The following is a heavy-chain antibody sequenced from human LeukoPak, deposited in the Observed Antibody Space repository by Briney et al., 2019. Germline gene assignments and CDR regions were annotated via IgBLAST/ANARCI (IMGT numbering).Heavy chain of an antibody. CDR3: ASLEAMAEDAFDI. CDR2: IYYSGST. V-gene: IGHV4-39*01. D-gene: IGHD5-24*01. Sequence: SETLSLTCTVSGGSISSSSYYWGWIRQPPGKGLEWIGSIYYSGSTYYNPSLKSRVTISVDTSKNQFSLKLSSVTAADTAVYYCASLEAMAEDAFDIWGQGTMVTVSP. CDR1: GGSISSSSYY. J-gene: IGHJ3*02.